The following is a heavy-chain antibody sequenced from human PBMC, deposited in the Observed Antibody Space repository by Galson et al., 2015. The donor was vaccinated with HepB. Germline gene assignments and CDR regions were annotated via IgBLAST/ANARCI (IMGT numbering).Heavy chain of an antibody. V-gene: IGHV3-48*02. CDR1: GFTFSSYS. CDR2: ISSSSSTI. J-gene: IGHJ3*02. D-gene: IGHD7-27*01. CDR3: AREARSGPSWGSGAFDI. Sequence: SLRLSCAASGFTFSSYSMNWVRQAPGKGLEWVSYISSSSSTIYYADSVKGRFTISRDNAKNSLYLQMNSLRDEDTAVYYCAREARSGPSWGSGAFDIWGQGTMVTVSS.